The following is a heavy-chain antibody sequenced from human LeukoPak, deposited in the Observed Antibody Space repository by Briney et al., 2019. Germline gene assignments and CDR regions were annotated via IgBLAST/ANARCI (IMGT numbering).Heavy chain of an antibody. CDR2: IKSKTDGGTT. Sequence: GGSLRLSCAASGFTFSNAWMNWVRQAPGKGLEWAGRIKSKTDGGTTDYAAPVKGRFTISRDDSKNTLYLQMNSLKTEDTAVYYCSTTYYYDSSEGYWGQGTLVTVSS. J-gene: IGHJ4*02. CDR1: GFTFSNAW. D-gene: IGHD3-22*01. CDR3: STTYYYDSSEGY. V-gene: IGHV3-15*07.